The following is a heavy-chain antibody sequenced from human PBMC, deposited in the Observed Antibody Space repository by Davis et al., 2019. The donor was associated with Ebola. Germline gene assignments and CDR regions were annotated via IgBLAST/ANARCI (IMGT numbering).Heavy chain of an antibody. Sequence: GESLKISCAASGFTFSSYWMHWVRQAPGKGLVWVSRINSDGSSTSYADPVKGRFTISRDNAKNTLYLQMNSLRAEDTAVYYCARDLRCSSTSCFFYYYYGMDVWGQGTTVTVSS. J-gene: IGHJ6*02. CDR1: GFTFSSYW. CDR3: ARDLRCSSTSCFFYYYYGMDV. V-gene: IGHV3-74*01. D-gene: IGHD2-2*01. CDR2: INSDGSST.